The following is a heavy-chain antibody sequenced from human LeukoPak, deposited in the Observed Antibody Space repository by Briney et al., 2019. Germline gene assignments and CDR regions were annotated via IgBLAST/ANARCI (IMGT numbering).Heavy chain of an antibody. J-gene: IGHJ4*02. CDR2: IKSKTDGGTT. CDR3: TTPLRIAARPRFVC. D-gene: IGHD6-6*01. V-gene: IGHV3-15*01. CDR1: GFTFSNAW. Sequence: GGSLRLSCAASGFTFSNAWMSWVRQAPGKGLEWVGRIKSKTDGGTTDYAAPVKGRFTISRDDSKNTLYLQMNSLKTEDTAVYYCTTPLRIAARPRFVCWGQGTLVTVSS.